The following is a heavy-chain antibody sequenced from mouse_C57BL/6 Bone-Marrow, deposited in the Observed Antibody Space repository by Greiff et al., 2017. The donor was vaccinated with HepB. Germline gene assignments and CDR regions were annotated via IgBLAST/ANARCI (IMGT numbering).Heavy chain of an antibody. Sequence: QVQLQQSGAELVRPGASVTLSCKASGYTFTDYEMHWVKQTPVHGLEWIGAIDPETGGTAYNQKFEGKAILTADKSSSTAYMELRSLTSEDSAVYYCTRSLRSWFAYWGQGTLVTVSA. CDR1: GYTFTDYE. D-gene: IGHD1-1*01. CDR2: IDPETGGT. V-gene: IGHV1-15*01. CDR3: TRSLRSWFAY. J-gene: IGHJ3*01.